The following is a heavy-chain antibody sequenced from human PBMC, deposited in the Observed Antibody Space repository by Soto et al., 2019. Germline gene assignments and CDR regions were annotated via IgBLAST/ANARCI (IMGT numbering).Heavy chain of an antibody. CDR1: GYTFTGYA. V-gene: IGHV1-18*01. CDR2: ISAYNGNT. Sequence: QVQLVQSGAEVKKPGASVKVACRTSGYTFTGYAFSWVRQAPGQGLEGMGWISAYNGNTKYAQRFQDKLSMTKDTSTSTAYTELRSLTSDDTPVYYCARCSTRYGDYGLSLGYWGQGSMVTVSS. CDR3: ARCSTRYGDYGLSLGY. D-gene: IGHD4-17*01. J-gene: IGHJ4*02.